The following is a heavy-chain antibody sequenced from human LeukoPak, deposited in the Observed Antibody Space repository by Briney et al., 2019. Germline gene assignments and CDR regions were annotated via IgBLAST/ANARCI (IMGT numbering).Heavy chain of an antibody. D-gene: IGHD5-12*01. CDR1: GFTFSSYP. CDR2: ITFSGGSI. Sequence: GGSLRLSCAASGFTFSSYPMSWVRQAPGKGLEWVSSITFSGGSIYYADSVKGRFTISRDNSKNTLYLQMNSLRVEDTAVYYCAKDYSGYNYSFDYWGQGTLVTVSS. CDR3: AKDYSGYNYSFDY. J-gene: IGHJ4*02. V-gene: IGHV3-23*01.